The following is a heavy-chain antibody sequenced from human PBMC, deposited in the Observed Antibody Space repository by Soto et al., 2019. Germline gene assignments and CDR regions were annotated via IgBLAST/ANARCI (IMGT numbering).Heavy chain of an antibody. CDR2: IYYSGST. CDR1: GGSISSYY. D-gene: IGHD6-6*01. CDR3: ARHSSIGYYYYMDV. Sequence: SETLSLTCTVSGGSISSYYWSWIWQPPGKGLEWIGYIYYSGSTNYNPSLKSRVTISVDTSKNQFSLKLSSVTAADTAVYYCARHSSIGYYYYMDVWGKGTTVTVSS. V-gene: IGHV4-59*08. J-gene: IGHJ6*03.